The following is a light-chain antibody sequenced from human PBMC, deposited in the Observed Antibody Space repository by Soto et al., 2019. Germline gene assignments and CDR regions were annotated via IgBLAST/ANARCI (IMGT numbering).Light chain of an antibody. CDR1: QSVRDY. CDR2: DAS. J-gene: IGKJ2*01. V-gene: IGKV3-11*01. CDR3: QQRSNWPGT. Sequence: EIVLTQSPATLSLSPGERATLSCRASQSVRDYLAWYQQKPGQAPRLLIYDASNRAPGIPARFSGSGFGTDFTLTISSLEPADFAVYYCQQRSNWPGTFGQGTKMEIK.